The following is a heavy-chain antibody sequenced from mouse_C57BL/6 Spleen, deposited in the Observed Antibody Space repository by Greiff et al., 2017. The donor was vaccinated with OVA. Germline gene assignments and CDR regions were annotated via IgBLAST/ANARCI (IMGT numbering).Heavy chain of an antibody. V-gene: IGHV5-6*02. CDR3: ARDSSGYVAWFAY. J-gene: IGHJ3*01. CDR1: GFTFSSYG. D-gene: IGHD3-2*02. Sequence: EVMLVESGGDLVKPGGSLKLSCAASGFTFSSYGMSWVRQTPDKRLEWVATISSGGSYTYYPDSVKGRFTISRDNAKNTLYLQMSSLKSEDTAMYYCARDSSGYVAWFAYWGQGTLVTVSA. CDR2: ISSGGSYT.